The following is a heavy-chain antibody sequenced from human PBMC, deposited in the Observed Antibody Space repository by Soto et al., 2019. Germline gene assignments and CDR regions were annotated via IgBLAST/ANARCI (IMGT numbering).Heavy chain of an antibody. D-gene: IGHD3-3*01. CDR1: GFTFSSYG. CDR3: AKEKLPRGPLTIFGVVPY. V-gene: IGHV3-30*18. J-gene: IGHJ4*02. Sequence: PGGSLRLSCAASGFTFSSYGMHWVRQAPGKGLEWVAVISYDGSNKYYADSVKGRFTISRDNSKNTLYLQMNSLRAEDTAVYYCAKEKLPRGPLTIFGVVPYWGQGTLVTVSS. CDR2: ISYDGSNK.